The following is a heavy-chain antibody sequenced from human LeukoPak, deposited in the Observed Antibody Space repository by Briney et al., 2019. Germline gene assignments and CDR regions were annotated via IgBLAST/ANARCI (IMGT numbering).Heavy chain of an antibody. D-gene: IGHD1-1*01. J-gene: IGHJ4*02. CDR2: ISSSSSTI. V-gene: IGHV3-48*04. CDR3: ARGTGTAY. CDR1: GFTFSSYS. Sequence: GGSLRLSCAASGFTFSSYSMNWVRQAPGKGLEWVSYISSSSSTIYYADSVKGRFTISRDNAKNSLYLQMNNLRAEDTAVYYCARGTGTAYWGQGTLVTVSS.